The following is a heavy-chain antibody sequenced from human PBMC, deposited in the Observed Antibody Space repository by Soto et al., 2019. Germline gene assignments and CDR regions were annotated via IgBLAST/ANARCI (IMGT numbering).Heavy chain of an antibody. CDR2: IDLSESYT. Sequence: EVQLVQSGAEVKKSGESLRISCKVSGYSFASQWISWVRQVPRKGQEWMGRIDLSESYTTYNPSFQGHVTFSADKSITTAYLQWRSLEASDTAIYYCATQGLTTYYFGYWGQGTLVTVSS. CDR1: GYSFASQW. V-gene: IGHV5-10-1*03. D-gene: IGHD3-16*01. CDR3: ATQGLTTYYFGY. J-gene: IGHJ4*02.